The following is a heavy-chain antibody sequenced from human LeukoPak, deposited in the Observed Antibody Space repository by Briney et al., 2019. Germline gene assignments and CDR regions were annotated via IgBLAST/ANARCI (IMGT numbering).Heavy chain of an antibody. J-gene: IGHJ4*02. CDR1: GYSFTSFG. D-gene: IGHD6-13*01. V-gene: IGHV1-18*01. CDR3: ARDHGEAAAGVFAPFDY. Sequence: ASVKVSCKASGYSFTSFGISWVRQAPGQGLEWMGWIGAYNGNTHYAQNLQGRVTMTTDTSTSTAYMELRTLRSDDTAVYYCARDHGEAAAGVFAPFDYWGQGTLVTVSS. CDR2: IGAYNGNT.